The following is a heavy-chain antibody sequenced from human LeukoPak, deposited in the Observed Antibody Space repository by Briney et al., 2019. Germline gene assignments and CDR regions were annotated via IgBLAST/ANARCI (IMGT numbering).Heavy chain of an antibody. CDR2: ISSSSSYI. CDR1: GFTFSSYS. D-gene: IGHD3-3*01. J-gene: IGHJ6*04. V-gene: IGHV3-21*01. CDR3: ARPMGGFYDLWSGTLRMDV. Sequence: GSLRLSCAASGFTFSSYSMNWVRQAPGKGLEWVSSISSSSSYIYYADSVKGRFTISRDNAKNSLYLQMNSLRAEDTGLYYCARPMGGFYDLWSGTLRMDVWGKGTTVTVSS.